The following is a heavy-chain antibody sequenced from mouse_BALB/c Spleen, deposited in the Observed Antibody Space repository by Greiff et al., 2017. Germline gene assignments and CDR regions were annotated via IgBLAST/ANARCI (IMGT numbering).Heavy chain of an antibody. Sequence: EVQVVESGGGLVKPGGSLKLSCAASGFAFSSYDMSWVRQTPEKRLEWVAYISSGGGSTYYPDTVKGRFTISRDNAKNTLYLQMSSLKSEDTAMYYCARHVITTPFAYWGQGTLVTVSA. D-gene: IGHD2-4*01. J-gene: IGHJ3*01. CDR1: GFAFSSYD. CDR2: ISSGGGST. V-gene: IGHV5-12-1*01. CDR3: ARHVITTPFAY.